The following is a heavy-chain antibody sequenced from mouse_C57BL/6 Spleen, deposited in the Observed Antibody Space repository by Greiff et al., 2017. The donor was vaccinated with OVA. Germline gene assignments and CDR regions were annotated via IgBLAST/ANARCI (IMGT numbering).Heavy chain of an antibody. CDR1: GYTFTSYW. CDR3: ARGTYSNYEDY. CDR2: IDPSDSYT. D-gene: IGHD2-5*01. V-gene: IGHV1-69*01. Sequence: QVQLKQPGAELVMPGASVKLSCKASGYTFTSYWMHWVKQRPGQGLEWIGEIDPSDSYTNYNQKFKGKSTLTVDKSSSTAYMQLSSLTSEDSAVYYCARGTYSNYEDYWGQGTTLTVSS. J-gene: IGHJ2*01.